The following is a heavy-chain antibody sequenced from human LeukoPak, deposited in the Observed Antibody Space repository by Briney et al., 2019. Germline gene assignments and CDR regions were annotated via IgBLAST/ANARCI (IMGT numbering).Heavy chain of an antibody. CDR2: ISSSTTTI. CDR1: GFTFSTYS. V-gene: IGHV3-48*02. CDR3: ATEDSSDYYSFDY. Sequence: GGSLRLSCAASGFTFSTYSMNWVRQAPGKGLEWVSSISSSTTTIYYADSVKGRFTISRDNAKNSLYLQMNSLRDEDTAAYYCATEDSSDYYSFDYWGQGTLVTVSS. J-gene: IGHJ4*02. D-gene: IGHD3-22*01.